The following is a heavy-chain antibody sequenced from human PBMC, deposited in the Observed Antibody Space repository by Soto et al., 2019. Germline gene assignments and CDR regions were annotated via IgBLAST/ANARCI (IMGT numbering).Heavy chain of an antibody. V-gene: IGHV4-59*01. CDR1: GGSISSYY. Sequence: PSETLSLTCTVSGGSISSYYWSWIRQPPGKGLEWIGYIYYSGSTNYNPSLKSRVTISVDTSKNQFSLKLSSETAADTAVYYCARAHWDYYDSSGYVDAFDIWGQGTMVTVSS. CDR3: ARAHWDYYDSSGYVDAFDI. CDR2: IYYSGST. J-gene: IGHJ3*02. D-gene: IGHD3-22*01.